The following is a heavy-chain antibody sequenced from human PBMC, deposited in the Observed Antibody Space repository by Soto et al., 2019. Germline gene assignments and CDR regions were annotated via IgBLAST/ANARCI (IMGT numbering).Heavy chain of an antibody. Sequence: EVQLVESGGDLVKPGGSLRLACAASGFTFSNAWINWVRQAPGKGLEWVGRIKSKTDGGTTDFAALVKGRFAISRDDSKNMVYLQMNSLKTEDTAIYYCTTDPCFTMILDRFDFWGHGTLVTVSS. CDR3: TTDPCFTMILDRFDF. J-gene: IGHJ4*01. CDR2: IKSKTDGGTT. CDR1: GFTFSNAW. V-gene: IGHV3-15*07. D-gene: IGHD3-22*01.